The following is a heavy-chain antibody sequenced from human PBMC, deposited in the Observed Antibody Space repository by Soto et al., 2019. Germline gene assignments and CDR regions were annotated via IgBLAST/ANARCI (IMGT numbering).Heavy chain of an antibody. J-gene: IGHJ6*02. CDR3: AKDTTMVRGPSPDYYYYGMDV. Sequence: PGGSLRLSCAASGFTFSSYAMSWVRQAPGKGLEWVSAISGSGGSTYYADSVKGRFTISRDNSKNTLYLQMNSLRAEDTAVYYCAKDTTMVRGPSPDYYYYGMDVWGQGTTVTVSS. V-gene: IGHV3-23*01. CDR1: GFTFSSYA. D-gene: IGHD3-10*01. CDR2: ISGSGGST.